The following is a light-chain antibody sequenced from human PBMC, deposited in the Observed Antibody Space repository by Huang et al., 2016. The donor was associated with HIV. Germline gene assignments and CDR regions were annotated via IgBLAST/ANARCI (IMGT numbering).Light chain of an antibody. V-gene: IGKV3-20*01. J-gene: IGKJ4*01. Sequence: EIVLTQSPGTLSLSPGERATLSCRARRTVSSRYLAWYQQKHGQGPRLLIYVASSRATGVPDRFSGSGAGTDFSLTIDRLEPEDFAVYYCQQYGSSPSLTFGGGTKVEIK. CDR2: VAS. CDR3: QQYGSSPSLT. CDR1: RTVSSRY.